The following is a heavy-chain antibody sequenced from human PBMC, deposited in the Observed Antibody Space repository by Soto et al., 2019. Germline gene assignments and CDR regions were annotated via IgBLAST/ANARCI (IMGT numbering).Heavy chain of an antibody. CDR2: IYYSGST. CDR1: GGSISRGGYY. J-gene: IGHJ4*02. Sequence: QVQLQESGPGLVKPSQTLSLTCTVSGGSISRGGYYWSWIRQHPGKGLEWIGYIYYSGSTYYNPSLKSRGTISVDTSKNQFSLKLSSVTAADTAVYYCASNGGYSYGAFDYWGQGTLVTVSS. CDR3: ASNGGYSYGAFDY. D-gene: IGHD5-18*01. V-gene: IGHV4-31*03.